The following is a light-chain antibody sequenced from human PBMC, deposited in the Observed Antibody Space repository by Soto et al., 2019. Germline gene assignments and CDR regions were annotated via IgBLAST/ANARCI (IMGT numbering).Light chain of an antibody. CDR1: ESVTSTY. Sequence: DIVLTQSPGTLSLSPGDRATLSCRTSESVTSTYLASHQQKPGQPPRLLIYGAAIRSTGIPDMFSGSGSGINFTYSISRMEPEDFVVYYCQLLSSSPPYTFGLGTKLEIK. CDR2: GAA. V-gene: IGKV3-20*01. J-gene: IGKJ2*01. CDR3: QLLSSSPPYT.